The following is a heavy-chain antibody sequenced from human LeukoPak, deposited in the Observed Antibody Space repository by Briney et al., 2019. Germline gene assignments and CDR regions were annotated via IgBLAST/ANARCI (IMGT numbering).Heavy chain of an antibody. D-gene: IGHD3-10*01. J-gene: IGHJ4*02. V-gene: IGHV4-59*03. Sequence: SETLSLTCTVSGGSISTYYWNWIRQPPGKGLEWIGYIYYSGSTNYNPSLKSRVTISVDTSKNQFSLKLSSVTAADTAVYYCAKSRGSGNYFDSWGQGALVTVSS. CDR1: GGSISTYY. CDR3: AKSRGSGNYFDS. CDR2: IYYSGST.